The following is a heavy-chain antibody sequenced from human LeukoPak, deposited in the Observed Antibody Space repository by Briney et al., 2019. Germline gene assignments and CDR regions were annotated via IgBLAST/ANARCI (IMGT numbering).Heavy chain of an antibody. CDR2: INLSGGST. D-gene: IGHD2-8*01. CDR3: ARDYVDDIPMIKDY. CDR1: GYTFASYH. J-gene: IGHJ4*02. V-gene: IGHV1-46*01. Sequence: ASVKVSCKASGYTFASYHMHWVRQAPGQGLEWMGLINLSGGSTTYAQRFQGRVTLTRDTSTSTVYMKLSSLRSEDTAVYYCARDYVDDIPMIKDYWGQGTLVTVSS.